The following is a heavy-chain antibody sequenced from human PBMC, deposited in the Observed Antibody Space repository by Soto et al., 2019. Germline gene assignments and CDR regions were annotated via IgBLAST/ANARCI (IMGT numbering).Heavy chain of an antibody. J-gene: IGHJ5*02. D-gene: IGHD4-17*01. V-gene: IGHV3-23*01. CDR2: ISGSGGST. Sequence: GGSLRLSCAASGFTFSSYAMSWVRQAPGKGLEWVSAISGSGGSTYYADSVKGRFTISRDNSKNTLYLQMNSLRAEDTAVYYCATVKRGRPVTTGTDWLDPWGQGALVTVSS. CDR1: GFTFSSYA. CDR3: ATVKRGRPVTTGTDWLDP.